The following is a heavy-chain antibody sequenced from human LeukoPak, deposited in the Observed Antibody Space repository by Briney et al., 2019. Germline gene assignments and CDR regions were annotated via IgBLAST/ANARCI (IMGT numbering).Heavy chain of an antibody. Sequence: AGGSLRLSCAASGFTFSTFELNWVRQAPGKGLEWVSYISSIGTTVYYADSVKGRFTISRDNARSALYLQMNSLRAEDTAVYYCAGGFGSYSPDYWGQGTLVTVSS. CDR1: GFTFSTFE. CDR3: AGGFGSYSPDY. V-gene: IGHV3-48*03. D-gene: IGHD3-10*01. CDR2: ISSIGTTV. J-gene: IGHJ4*02.